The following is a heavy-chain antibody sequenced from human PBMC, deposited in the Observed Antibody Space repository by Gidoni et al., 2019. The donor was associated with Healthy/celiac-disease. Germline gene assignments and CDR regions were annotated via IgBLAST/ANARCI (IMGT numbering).Heavy chain of an antibody. V-gene: IGHV1-69*02. J-gene: IGHJ5*02. D-gene: IGHD2-2*01. Sequence: QVQLVQSGAEVKKPGSSVNVSCKASGGTFSSYTISWVRQAPGQGLEWRGRIIPILGIANYAQKFQGRVTITADKSTSTAYMELSSLRSEDTAVYYCARVGGIVVVPAAMGWFDPWGQGTLVTVSS. CDR2: IIPILGIA. CDR3: ARVGGIVVVPAAMGWFDP. CDR1: GGTFSSYT.